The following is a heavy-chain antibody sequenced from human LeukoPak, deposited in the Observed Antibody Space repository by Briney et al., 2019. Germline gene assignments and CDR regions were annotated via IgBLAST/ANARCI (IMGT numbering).Heavy chain of an antibody. CDR1: GGSLSLYH. Sequence: SETLSLTCTVSGGSLSLYHWSWIRQPPGKGLEWLGYIFYSGSGSTNYNPSLKSRVTISLDTSKNQFSLNLTSVSAADTAVYYCARGVVILTNDAFDIWGQGTMVTVSS. CDR2: IFYSGSGST. CDR3: ARGVVILTNDAFDI. V-gene: IGHV4-59*01. J-gene: IGHJ3*02. D-gene: IGHD1-1*01.